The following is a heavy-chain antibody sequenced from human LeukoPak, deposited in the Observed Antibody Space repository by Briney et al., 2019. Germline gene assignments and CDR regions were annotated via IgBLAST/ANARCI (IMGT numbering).Heavy chain of an antibody. CDR2: IIPIFGTA. CDR3: ALVVVTAMSYDAFDI. Sequence: SVKVFCKASGGTFSSYAISWVRQAPGQGLEWMGRIIPIFGTANYAQKFQGRVTITTDESTSTAYMELSSLRSEDTAVYYCALVVVTAMSYDAFDIWGQGTMVTVSS. CDR1: GGTFSSYA. V-gene: IGHV1-69*05. D-gene: IGHD2-21*02. J-gene: IGHJ3*02.